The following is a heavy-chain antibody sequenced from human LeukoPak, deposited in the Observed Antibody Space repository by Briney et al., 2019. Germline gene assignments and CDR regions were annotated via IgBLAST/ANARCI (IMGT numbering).Heavy chain of an antibody. J-gene: IGHJ6*02. Sequence: GASVKVSCKVSGYTLTELSMHWVRQAPGKGLEWMGGFDPEDGETIYAQKLQGRVTMTTDTSTSTAYMELRSLRSDDTAVYYCAREFGLEYGMDVWGQGTTVTVSS. D-gene: IGHD3-10*01. V-gene: IGHV1-24*01. CDR1: GYTLTELS. CDR3: AREFGLEYGMDV. CDR2: FDPEDGET.